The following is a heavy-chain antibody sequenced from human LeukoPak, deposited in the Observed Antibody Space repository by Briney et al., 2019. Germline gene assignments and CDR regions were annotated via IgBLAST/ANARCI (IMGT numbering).Heavy chain of an antibody. CDR1: GYSISSGYY. D-gene: IGHD1-26*01. Sequence: PPETPSLTCSVSGYSISSGYYWGWVRQTPGEGLEWIGSIYHTGTINSNPSLKSGVFISIDTSENKVCLRLNSGTAADTALYCCIRDASYYHMRGFDIWGPGTWVTVSS. CDR3: IRDASYYHMRGFDI. V-gene: IGHV4-38-2*02. J-gene: IGHJ3*02. CDR2: IYHTGTI.